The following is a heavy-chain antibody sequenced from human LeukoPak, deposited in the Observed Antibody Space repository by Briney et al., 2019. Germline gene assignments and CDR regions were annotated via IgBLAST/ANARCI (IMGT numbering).Heavy chain of an antibody. V-gene: IGHV3-7*03. CDR2: INQVGTET. CDR1: GFTFTNYY. Sequence: PGGSLRLSCAVSGFTFTNYYMSWVRQAPGKGLEWVANINQVGTETFYVDSVKGRFTISRDNAKNSLYLQMSNLRAEDTAVYFCARGGGLDVWGQGATVTVSS. J-gene: IGHJ6*02. CDR3: ARGGGLDV. D-gene: IGHD3-16*01.